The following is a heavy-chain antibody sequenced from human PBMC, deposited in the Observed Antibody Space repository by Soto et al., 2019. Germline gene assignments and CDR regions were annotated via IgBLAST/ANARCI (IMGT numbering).Heavy chain of an antibody. CDR3: AKAQNYSSGWYAYPLGAFNI. Sequence: PGESLKISCAASGFTFSSYWMSWVRQAPGKGLEWVANIKQDGSEKYYVDSVKGRFTISRDNAKNTLYLQMNSLRAEDTAVYYCAKAQNYSSGWYAYPLGAFNIWGQGTMVTVSS. J-gene: IGHJ3*02. CDR1: GFTFSSYW. CDR2: IKQDGSEK. V-gene: IGHV3-7*03. D-gene: IGHD6-19*01.